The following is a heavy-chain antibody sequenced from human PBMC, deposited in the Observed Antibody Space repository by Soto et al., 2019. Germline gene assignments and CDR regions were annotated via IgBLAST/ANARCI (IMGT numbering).Heavy chain of an antibody. Sequence: EVQLVESGGALVQPGGSLRLSCSASGSAFSSYGMHWVRHAPGKRLEYVSAISPNGRETYYADSVKGRFTISRDNSKYTLYRQMDSLRAEDTAVYYCVKKRIVAPGNWYFDLWGRGTLVIVSS. D-gene: IGHD2-15*01. CDR2: ISPNGRET. J-gene: IGHJ2*01. V-gene: IGHV3-64D*06. CDR1: GSAFSSYG. CDR3: VKKRIVAPGNWYFDL.